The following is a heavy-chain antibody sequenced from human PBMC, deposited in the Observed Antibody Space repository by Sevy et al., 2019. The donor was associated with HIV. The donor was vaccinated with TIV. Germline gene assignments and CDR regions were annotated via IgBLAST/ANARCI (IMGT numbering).Heavy chain of an antibody. CDR1: GYSFTSYW. V-gene: IGHV5-51*01. CDR2: IYPGDSDT. Sequence: GESLKISCKGSGYSFTSYWIGWVRQMPGKGLEWMGIIYPGDSDTRYSPSFQGQVTISADKSISTAYLQWSSLKASDTAMYYCARQLRYDFRSGTNPPPNYYMDVWGKGTTVTVSS. CDR3: ARQLRYDFRSGTNPPPNYYMDV. J-gene: IGHJ6*03. D-gene: IGHD3-3*01.